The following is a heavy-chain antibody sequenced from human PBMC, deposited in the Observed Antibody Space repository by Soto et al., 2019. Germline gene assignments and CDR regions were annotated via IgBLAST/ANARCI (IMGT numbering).Heavy chain of an antibody. CDR1: GFTFSNYV. V-gene: IGHV3-64*02. CDR3: ARGQRTDYYGMDV. Sequence: EVQLVESGEGLVQPGGFLRLSCAASGFTFSNYVIHWVRQAPGKGLEYVSAISTNGDSTYYADSVKCRFNISRDNSKNTVYLQMGRLRAEDMAVYYCARGQRTDYYGMDVWGRGTTVTVSS. J-gene: IGHJ6*02. D-gene: IGHD1-1*01. CDR2: ISTNGDST.